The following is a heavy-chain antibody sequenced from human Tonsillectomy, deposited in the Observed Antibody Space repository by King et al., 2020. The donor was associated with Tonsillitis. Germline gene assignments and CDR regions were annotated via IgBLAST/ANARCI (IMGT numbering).Heavy chain of an antibody. CDR2: ISSSSSYI. CDR1: GFTFSSYY. Sequence: VQLVESGGGLVKPGGSLRLSFAASGFTFSSYYMNWVRQAPGQGLEWVSSISSSSSYIYYADSVKGRFTIARDNAKNSLFLQMNSLRAEDTAVYYCAREGSCSSSSCHIHWYFDLWGRGTLVTVSS. J-gene: IGHJ2*01. V-gene: IGHV3-21*01. CDR3: AREGSCSSSSCHIHWYFDL. D-gene: IGHD2-2*02.